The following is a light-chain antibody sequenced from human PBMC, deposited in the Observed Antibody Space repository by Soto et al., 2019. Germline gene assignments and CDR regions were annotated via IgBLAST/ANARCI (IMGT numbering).Light chain of an antibody. J-gene: IGKJ4*01. V-gene: IGKV1-33*01. Sequence: DIQMTQSPSSLSPSIGDRVTITCQASQDIDNYLNWYQQKPGKAPKLLIYDASNLETGVPSRFSGSGSGTDFSFAISSLQPEDVATYYCQQYDNFPLTFGGGTKVEI. CDR1: QDIDNY. CDR2: DAS. CDR3: QQYDNFPLT.